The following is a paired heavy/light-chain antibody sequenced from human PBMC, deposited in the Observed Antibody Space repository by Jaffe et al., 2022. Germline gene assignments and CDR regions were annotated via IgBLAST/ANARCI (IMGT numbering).Light chain of an antibody. CDR3: MQTLQTRA. Sequence: DIVMTQSPLSLPVTPGEPASISCRSSQSLLYNNGFNYLDWYLQKPGQSPQLLIYLASNRASGVPDRFSGSGSGTDFTLKISRVEAEDVGVYYCMQTLQTRAFGQGTKVEIK. CDR1: QSLLYNNGFNY. J-gene: IGKJ1*01. V-gene: IGKV2-28*01. CDR2: LAS.
Heavy chain of an antibody. J-gene: IGHJ5*02. V-gene: IGHV1-18*01. Sequence: QVQLVQSGAEVKKPGASVKVSCKTSGYTFASYGVSWVRQAPGQGLEWMGWISTNNGNTNYAQKFQGRVTMTTDTSTTTAYMELRSLRSDDTAVYYCARDRYHDFPNSFDPWGQGTLVTVSS. CDR1: GYTFASYG. CDR2: ISTNNGNT. D-gene: IGHD3-3*01. CDR3: ARDRYHDFPNSFDP.